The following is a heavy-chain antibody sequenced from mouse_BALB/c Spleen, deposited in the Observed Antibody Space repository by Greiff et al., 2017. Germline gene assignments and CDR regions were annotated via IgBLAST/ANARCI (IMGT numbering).Heavy chain of an antibody. V-gene: IGHV5-6*01. CDR1: GFTFSSYG. CDR3: ARHKGTYAMDY. CDR2: ISSGGSYT. J-gene: IGHJ4*01. D-gene: IGHD1-3*01. Sequence: EVQLVESGGDLVKPGGSLKLSCAASGFTFSSYGMSWVRQTPDKRLEWVATISSGGSYTYYPDSVKGRFTISRDNAKNTLYLQMSSLKSEDTAMYYCARHKGTYAMDYWGQGTSVTVSS.